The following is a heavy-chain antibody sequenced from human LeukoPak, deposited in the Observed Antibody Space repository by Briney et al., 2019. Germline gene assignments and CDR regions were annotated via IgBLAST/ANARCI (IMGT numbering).Heavy chain of an antibody. CDR1: GGSISSSSYY. D-gene: IGHD3-22*01. Sequence: SETLSLTCTVSGGSISSSSYYWGWIRQPPGKGLEWIGSIYYSGSTYYNPSLKSRVTISVDTSKNQFSLKPSSVTAADTAVYYCARRGYYDSSGYQTFDYWGQGTLVTVSS. J-gene: IGHJ4*02. CDR2: IYYSGST. CDR3: ARRGYYDSSGYQTFDY. V-gene: IGHV4-39*07.